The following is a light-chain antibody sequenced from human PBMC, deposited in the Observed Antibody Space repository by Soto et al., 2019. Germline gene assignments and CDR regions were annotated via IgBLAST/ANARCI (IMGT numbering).Light chain of an antibody. V-gene: IGKV1-5*01. CDR1: QSMNDW. CDR3: LRYNAFSQT. CDR2: DAS. Sequence: IQMTHSPSTLSASVGDRVTITCRASQSMNDWLAWYQQKPGKAPKVLIYDASSLQSGVPSRFSGSGSGTEFTLTIDSLQPDDVATYYCLRYNAFSQTFGQGTKV. J-gene: IGKJ1*01.